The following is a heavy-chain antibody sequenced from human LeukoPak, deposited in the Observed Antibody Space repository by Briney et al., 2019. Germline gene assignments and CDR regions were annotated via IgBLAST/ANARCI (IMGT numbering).Heavy chain of an antibody. J-gene: IGHJ3*02. CDR2: IYYSGST. Sequence: PSETLSLTCTVSGGSISSSSYYWGWIRQPPGKGLEWIGYIYYSGSTNYNPSLKSRVTISVDTSKNQFSLKLSSVTAADTAVYYCARDFSAAFDIWGQGTMVTVSS. D-gene: IGHD2/OR15-2a*01. CDR1: GGSISSSSYY. CDR3: ARDFSAAFDI. V-gene: IGHV4-61*01.